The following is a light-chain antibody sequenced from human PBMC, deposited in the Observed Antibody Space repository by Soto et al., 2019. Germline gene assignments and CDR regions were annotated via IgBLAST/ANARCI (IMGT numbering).Light chain of an antibody. CDR2: DAS. CDR3: QGRSNWSTWT. V-gene: IGKV3-11*01. Sequence: EIVLTQSPATLSLSPGERATLSCRASQSVSSYLAWYQQNPGQAPRLLIYDASNRATGIPARFSGSGSGTDFTLTISSLETEDFAGYYCQGRSNWSTWTFGQGTKGEIK. J-gene: IGKJ1*01. CDR1: QSVSSY.